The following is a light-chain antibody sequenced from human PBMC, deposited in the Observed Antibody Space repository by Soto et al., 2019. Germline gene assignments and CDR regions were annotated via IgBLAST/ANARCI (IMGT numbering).Light chain of an antibody. V-gene: IGLV3-21*04. J-gene: IGLJ2*01. Sequence: SYELTQPPSVSVAPGKTARITCGGNNIGSKSVHWYQQKPGQAPVLVIYYDSDRPSGIPERFSGSNSGNTATLTISRVEAGDEADYYCQVWDSSSDHAVFGGGTKATVL. CDR1: NIGSKS. CDR2: YDS. CDR3: QVWDSSSDHAV.